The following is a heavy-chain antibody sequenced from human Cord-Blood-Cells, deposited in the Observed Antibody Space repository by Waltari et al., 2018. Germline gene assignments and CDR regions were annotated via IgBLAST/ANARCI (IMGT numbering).Heavy chain of an antibody. D-gene: IGHD6-19*01. CDR1: GGSISSYY. CDR3: ARVRGSSGWYYYYYGMDV. CDR2: IYYSGST. V-gene: IGHV4-59*01. J-gene: IGHJ6*02. Sequence: QVQLQESGPGLVKPSETLSLTCTVSGGSISSYYWSWIRQPPGKGLEWIGYIYYSGSTNYNPSLKSRVTISVDTSKNQFSLKLSSVTAADTAAYYCARVRGSSGWYYYYYGMDVWGQGTTVTVSS.